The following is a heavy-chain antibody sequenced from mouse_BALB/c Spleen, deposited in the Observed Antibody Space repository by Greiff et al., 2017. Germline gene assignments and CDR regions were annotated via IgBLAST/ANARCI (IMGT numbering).Heavy chain of an antibody. Sequence: EVQGVESGPGLVKPSQSLSLTCTVTGYSITSDYAWNWIRQFPGNKLEWMGYISYSGSTSYNPSLKSRISITRDTSKNQFFLQLNSVTTEDTATYYCARGYRYDDGDWYFDVWGAGTTVTVSS. J-gene: IGHJ1*01. CDR2: ISYSGST. V-gene: IGHV3-2*02. CDR3: ARGYRYDDGDWYFDV. CDR1: GYSITSDYA. D-gene: IGHD2-14*01.